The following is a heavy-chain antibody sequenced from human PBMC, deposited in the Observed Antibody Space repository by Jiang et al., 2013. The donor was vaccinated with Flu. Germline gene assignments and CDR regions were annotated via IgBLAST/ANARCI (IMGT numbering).Heavy chain of an antibody. CDR2: ISAYNGNT. J-gene: IGHJ3*02. CDR1: GYTFTSYG. V-gene: IGHV1-18*01. D-gene: IGHD3-10*01. CDR3: ASGDYYGSGSYLGAFDI. Sequence: GAEVKKPGASVKVSCKASGYTFTSYGISWVRQAPGQGLEWMGWISAYNGNTNYAQKLQGRVTMTTDTSTSTAYMELRSLRSDDTAVYYCASGDYYGSGSYLGAFDIWGQGTMVTVSS.